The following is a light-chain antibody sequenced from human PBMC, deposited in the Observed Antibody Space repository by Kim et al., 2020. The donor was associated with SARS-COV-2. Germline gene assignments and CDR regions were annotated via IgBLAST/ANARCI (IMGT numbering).Light chain of an antibody. CDR2: AAS. V-gene: IGKV1-39*01. Sequence: DIQMTQSPSSLSASVGDRVTITCRASQSISFHLNWYQQKSGKAPKLLIYAASSLQTGVPSTFSGSGSGTGFTLTISSLQPEDFATYDCHQSYSTPYSLGQGTKLEI. CDR1: QSISFH. CDR3: HQSYSTPYS. J-gene: IGKJ2*03.